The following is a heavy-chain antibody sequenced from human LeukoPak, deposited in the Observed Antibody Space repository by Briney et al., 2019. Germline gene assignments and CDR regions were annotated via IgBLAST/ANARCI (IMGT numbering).Heavy chain of an antibody. D-gene: IGHD6-13*01. CDR3: ARVWYGATDARRFDP. V-gene: IGHV1-2*02. CDR2: INPNSGGT. J-gene: IGHJ5*02. Sequence: ASVTVSCKASGYTFTVYYMHWVRQAPGQGLEWMGWINPNSGGTNYAQKFQGRVTMTRDTSISTAYMELSRLRSDDTAVYYCARVWYGATDARRFDPWGQGTLVTVPS. CDR1: GYTFTVYY.